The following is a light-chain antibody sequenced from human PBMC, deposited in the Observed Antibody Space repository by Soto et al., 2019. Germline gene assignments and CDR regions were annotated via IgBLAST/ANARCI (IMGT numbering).Light chain of an antibody. Sequence: DIQMTQSPTTLSASVGDRAVITCPAGQTVRNWLAWFQQKPGEAPKLLIYKASRLESGVSSRFSGSGYGTDFTLTITNLVPGDSATYFCQQYDASPLTFGQGTKLEIK. J-gene: IGKJ2*01. CDR1: QTVRNW. CDR3: QQYDASPLT. CDR2: KAS. V-gene: IGKV1-5*03.